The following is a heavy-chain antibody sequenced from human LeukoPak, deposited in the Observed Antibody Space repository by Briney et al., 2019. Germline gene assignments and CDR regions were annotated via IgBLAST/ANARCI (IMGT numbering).Heavy chain of an antibody. CDR1: GGSISSYY. Sequence: SETLSLTCTVSGGSISSYYWSWIRQPPGKRLEWIGYIYYSGSTNYNPSLKSRVTISVDKSKNQFSLKLSSVTAADTAVYYCARDTRYYNSSVARDAFVIWGQGTMVTVSS. V-gene: IGHV4-59*12. J-gene: IGHJ3*02. D-gene: IGHD3-22*01. CDR3: ARDTRYYNSSVARDAFVI. CDR2: IYYSGST.